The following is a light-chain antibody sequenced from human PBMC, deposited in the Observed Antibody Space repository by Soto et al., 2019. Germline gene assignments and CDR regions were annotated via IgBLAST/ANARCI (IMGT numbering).Light chain of an antibody. CDR3: HHLART. CDR2: SAS. V-gene: IGKV1-6*01. J-gene: IGKJ2*01. CDR1: QGIRNE. Sequence: AIQMTQSPSSLSASVGDRVTITCRASQGIRNELAWYQQQPGKAPKLLVYSASTLHSGVPTRFSGSGSGTKFILTIGRLQPANFATYYCHHLARTFGQGTKLEMK.